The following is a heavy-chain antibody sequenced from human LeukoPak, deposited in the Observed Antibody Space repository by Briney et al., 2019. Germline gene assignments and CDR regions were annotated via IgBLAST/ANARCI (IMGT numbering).Heavy chain of an antibody. J-gene: IGHJ4*02. Sequence: SETLSLTCTVSGGSISSYYWSWIRQPPGKGLEWIGYIYYSGSTNYNPSLKSRVTISVDTSKNQFPLKLSSVTAADTAVYYCARSPYNWNPFDYWGQGTLVTVSS. CDR2: IYYSGST. CDR3: ARSPYNWNPFDY. CDR1: GGSISSYY. V-gene: IGHV4-59*01. D-gene: IGHD1-20*01.